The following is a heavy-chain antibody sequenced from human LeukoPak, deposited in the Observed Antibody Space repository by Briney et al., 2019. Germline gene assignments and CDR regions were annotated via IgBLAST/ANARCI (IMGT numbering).Heavy chain of an antibody. J-gene: IGHJ3*02. CDR3: ARGPEGHAFDI. V-gene: IGHV1-2*02. Sequence: GASVKVSCKASGYTFTDYYMYWVRQAPGQGLEWMGWINPNSGGTNYAQKFQGRVTMTRDTSISTAYMELSRLRADDTAVYYCARGPEGHAFDIWGQGTMVTVSS. CDR1: GYTFTDYY. CDR2: INPNSGGT.